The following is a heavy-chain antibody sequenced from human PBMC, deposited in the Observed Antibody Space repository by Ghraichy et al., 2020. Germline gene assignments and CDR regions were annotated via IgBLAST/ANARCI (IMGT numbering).Heavy chain of an antibody. CDR2: IYYSGST. D-gene: IGHD3-16*01. Sequence: SETLSLTCTVSGGSISSYYWSWIRQPPGKGLEWIGYIYYSGSTNYNPSLKSRVTISVDTSKNQFSLKLSSVTAADTAVYYCARVGLLRGVVDVWGKGTTVTVSS. V-gene: IGHV4-59*01. CDR3: ARVGLLRGVVDV. J-gene: IGHJ6*04. CDR1: GGSISSYY.